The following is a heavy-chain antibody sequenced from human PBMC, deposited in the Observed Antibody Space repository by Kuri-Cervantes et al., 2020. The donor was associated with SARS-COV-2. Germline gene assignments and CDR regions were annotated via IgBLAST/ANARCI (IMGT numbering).Heavy chain of an antibody. V-gene: IGHV4-34*01. Sequence: GSLRLSCAASGFTFSSYSMNWVRQTPEKGLEWIGQINHGGSTSYNPSLKSRVTISVDTSKKQFSLKLTSVTVADTAVYYCARGSPGYWGQGTLVTVSS. CDR1: GFTFSSYS. CDR3: ARGSPGY. CDR2: INHGGST. J-gene: IGHJ4*02.